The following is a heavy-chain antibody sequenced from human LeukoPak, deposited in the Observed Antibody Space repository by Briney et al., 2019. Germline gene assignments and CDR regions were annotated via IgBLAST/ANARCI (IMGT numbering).Heavy chain of an antibody. CDR1: GFTFSSYD. V-gene: IGHV3-13*01. CDR2: IGTAGDT. J-gene: IGHJ6*03. Sequence: GGSLRLSCAASGFTFSSYDMHWVRQATGKGLEWVSAIGTAGDTYYPGSVKGRFTISRENAKNSLYLQMNSLRAGDTAVYYCARGSSGALSRWEYYYYMDVWGKGTTVTVSS. D-gene: IGHD2-15*01. CDR3: ARGSSGALSRWEYYYYMDV.